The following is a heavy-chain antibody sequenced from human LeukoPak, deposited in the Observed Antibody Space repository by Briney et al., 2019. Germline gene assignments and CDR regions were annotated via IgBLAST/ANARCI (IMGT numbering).Heavy chain of an antibody. V-gene: IGHV1-2*02. D-gene: IGHD5-24*01. CDR2: INPNSGGT. J-gene: IGHJ6*03. Sequence: ASVKVSCKASGYTFTGYYMHWVRQAPGQGLEWMGWINPNSGGTNYAQKFQGRVTMTRDTSISTAYMELSRLRSDDTAVYYCARVFRDGYNYGGYYYYYMDVWGKGTTVTISS. CDR3: ARVFRDGYNYGGYYYYYMDV. CDR1: GYTFTGYY.